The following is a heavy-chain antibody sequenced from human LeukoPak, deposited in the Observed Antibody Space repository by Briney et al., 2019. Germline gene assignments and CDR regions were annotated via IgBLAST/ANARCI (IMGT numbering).Heavy chain of an antibody. J-gene: IGHJ4*02. CDR1: GFTFDDYG. CDR3: AKDLGSSFSSNFDY. Sequence: TGRSLRLSCVASGFTFDDYGMHWVRQAPGKGLEWVSGTSWNSGSIGYADSVKGRFTISRDNAKNSLYLQMNSLRAEDTALYYCAKDLGSSFSSNFDYWGQGTLVTASS. D-gene: IGHD6-6*01. CDR2: TSWNSGSI. V-gene: IGHV3-9*01.